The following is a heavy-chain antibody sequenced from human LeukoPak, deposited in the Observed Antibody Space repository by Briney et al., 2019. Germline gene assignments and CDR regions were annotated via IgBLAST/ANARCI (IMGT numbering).Heavy chain of an antibody. J-gene: IGHJ6*03. Sequence: GGSLRLSCAASGFTFSSNAMHWVRQAPGKGLEWVAVISYDGSNKYYADSVKGRFTISRDNSKNTLYLQMNSLRAEDTAVYYCARSSYYYYYMDVWGKGTTVTVSS. CDR3: ARSSYYYYYMDV. V-gene: IGHV3-30*01. CDR1: GFTFSSNA. CDR2: ISYDGSNK.